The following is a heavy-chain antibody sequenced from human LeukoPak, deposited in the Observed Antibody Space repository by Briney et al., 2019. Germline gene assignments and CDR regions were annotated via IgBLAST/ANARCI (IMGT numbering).Heavy chain of an antibody. V-gene: IGHV4-4*09. Sequence: SETQSLTCTVSGASISSDYWSWIRQPPGRRPEWIGYIYSSGTTKYNPSLQSRVTISIDTSKNQFSLKLTSMTAADTAVYFCSRLLPSRPDFYFDYWGQGTLVTVSS. CDR2: IYSSGTT. CDR3: SRLLPSRPDFYFDY. D-gene: IGHD6-6*01. CDR1: GASISSDY. J-gene: IGHJ4*02.